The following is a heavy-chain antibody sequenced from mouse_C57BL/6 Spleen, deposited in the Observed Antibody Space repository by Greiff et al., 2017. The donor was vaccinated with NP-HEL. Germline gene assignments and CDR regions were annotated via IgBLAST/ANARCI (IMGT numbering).Heavy chain of an antibody. CDR1: GYTFTDYW. D-gene: IGHD3-2*02. CDR2: ILPGSGST. V-gene: IGHV1-9*01. J-gene: IGHJ2*01. Sequence: QVQLKQSGAELMKPGASVKLSCKATGYTFTDYWIEWVKQRPGHGLEWIGEILPGSGSTNYNEKFKGKATFTADTSSNTAYMQLSSLTPEDSAIYVCVKMGGSSGFDYWGQGTTLTVSS. CDR3: VKMGGSSGFDY.